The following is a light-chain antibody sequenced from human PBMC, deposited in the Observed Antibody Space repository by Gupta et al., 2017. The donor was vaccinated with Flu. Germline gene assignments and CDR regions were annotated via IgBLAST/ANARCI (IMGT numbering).Light chain of an antibody. CDR3: QQFHSYYVT. J-gene: IGKJ1*01. V-gene: IGKV1-5*03. CDR2: KAA. Sequence: GDSVTITCRASQNISNWLAWYQQKPGKAPNLLIYKAATLQRGVPSRFSGSGSGTEFTLTISSLQPDDFATYYCQQFHSYYVTFGQGTKVEIK. CDR1: QNISNW.